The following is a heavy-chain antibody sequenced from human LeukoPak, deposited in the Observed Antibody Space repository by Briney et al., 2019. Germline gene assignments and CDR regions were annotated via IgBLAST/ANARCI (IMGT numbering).Heavy chain of an antibody. CDR1: GGTFSSYA. D-gene: IGHD5-18*01. J-gene: IGHJ4*02. V-gene: IGHV1-69*04. CDR3: ARGGYSYYYFDY. CDR2: IIPILGIA. Sequence: SVKVSCKASGGTFSSYAISWVRQAPGQGLEWMGRIIPILGIANYAQKFQGRVTITADKSTSTAFMELSSLRSEDTAVYYCARGGYSYYYFDYWGQGTLVTVSS.